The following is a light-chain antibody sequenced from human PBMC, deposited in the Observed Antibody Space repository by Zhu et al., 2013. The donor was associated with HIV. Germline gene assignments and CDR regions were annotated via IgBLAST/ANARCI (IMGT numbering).Light chain of an antibody. CDR1: TSNIGGGYD. J-gene: IGLJ2*01. V-gene: IGLV1-40*01. CDR2: YNS. Sequence: QSVLTQPPSVSGAPGQRVTISCTGSTSNIGGGYDVQWYQQLPGAAPKLIVYYNSLRPSGVSDRFSGSKSGSSASLVITGLQAEDVADYYCQSYDSSNVVFGGGTKLTVL. CDR3: QSYDSSNVV.